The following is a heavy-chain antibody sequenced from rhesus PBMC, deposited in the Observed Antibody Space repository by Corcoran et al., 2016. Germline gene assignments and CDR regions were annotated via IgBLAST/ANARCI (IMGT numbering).Heavy chain of an antibody. CDR1: GGSISDRSY. Sequence: QVQLQESGPGLVKPSETLSLTCAVPGGSISDRSYWYWTRPPPGKGLEWIGNIYGSSGSTYYNPSLKRRVTISKDTSKNQFSLKLSSVTAADTAVYYCARWKGTVSGFDYWGQGVLVTVSS. CDR2: IYGSSGST. CDR3: ARWKGTVSGFDY. J-gene: IGHJ4*01. V-gene: IGHV4S7*01. D-gene: IGHD5-24*01.